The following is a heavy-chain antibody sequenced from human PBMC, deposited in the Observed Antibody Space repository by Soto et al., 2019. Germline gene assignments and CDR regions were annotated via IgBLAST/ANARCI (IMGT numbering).Heavy chain of an antibody. CDR3: ARDQSQGQMLLPYVDY. CDR2: ISSGSHYI. V-gene: IGHV3-21*02. D-gene: IGHD3-22*01. Sequence: VQLVESGGGLVKPGGSLRLSCAASGFNFPGYSMNWVRQAPGKGLEWVASISSGSHYIYYADSVRGRFTISRDNARDSLYLQMNSLRAGDTAVYFCARDQSQGQMLLPYVDYWGRGTLVTVAS. CDR1: GFNFPGYS. J-gene: IGHJ4*02.